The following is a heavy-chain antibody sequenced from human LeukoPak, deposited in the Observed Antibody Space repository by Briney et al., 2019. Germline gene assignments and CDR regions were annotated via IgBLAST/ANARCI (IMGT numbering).Heavy chain of an antibody. V-gene: IGHV3-30*01. D-gene: IGHD5-24*01. CDR2: ISYDGSNK. J-gene: IGHJ3*02. Sequence: GGSLTLSCAASGFTFSSYAMHWVRQAPGKGLEWVAVISYDGSNKYYADSVKGRFTISRDNSKNTLYLQMNSLRAEDTAVYYCARGKRWLQLKGWAFDIWGQGTMVTVSS. CDR3: ARGKRWLQLKGWAFDI. CDR1: GFTFSSYA.